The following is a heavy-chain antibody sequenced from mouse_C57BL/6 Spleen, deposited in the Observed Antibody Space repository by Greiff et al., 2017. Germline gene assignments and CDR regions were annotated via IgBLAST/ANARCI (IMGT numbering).Heavy chain of an antibody. V-gene: IGHV14-2*01. CDR2: IDPEDGET. Sequence: EVKLMESGAELVKPGASVKLSCTASGFNIKDYYMHWVKQRTEQGLEWIGRIDPEDGETKYAPKFQGKATITADTSSNTAYLQLSSLTSEDTAVYYCASDYDGGYAMDYWGQGTSVTVSS. J-gene: IGHJ4*01. CDR1: GFNIKDYY. D-gene: IGHD2-4*01. CDR3: ASDYDGGYAMDY.